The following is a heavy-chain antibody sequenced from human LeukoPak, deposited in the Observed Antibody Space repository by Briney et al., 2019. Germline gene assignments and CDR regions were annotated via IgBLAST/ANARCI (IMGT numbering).Heavy chain of an antibody. Sequence: GASVRVSCKASGYTFSSYGISWVRQAPGQGLEWMGWISAYNGKTKYAQKLQGRVTMTTETSTSTAYMELRSLRSDDTAVYYCARARQQLVWANWFDPWGQGTLVTVSS. D-gene: IGHD6-13*01. V-gene: IGHV1-18*01. CDR1: GYTFSSYG. J-gene: IGHJ5*02. CDR2: ISAYNGKT. CDR3: ARARQQLVWANWFDP.